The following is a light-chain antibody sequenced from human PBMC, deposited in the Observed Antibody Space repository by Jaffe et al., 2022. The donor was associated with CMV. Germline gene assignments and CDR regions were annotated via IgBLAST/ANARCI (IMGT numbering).Light chain of an antibody. V-gene: IGKV2-30*01. CDR2: KVS. CDR1: HSLVYSDGNTY. J-gene: IGKJ2*01. Sequence: DVVMTQSPLSLPVSLGQPASISCRSSHSLVYSDGNTYLDWYHQRPGQSPRRLIYKVSNRESGVPDRISGTGSGTDFTLKISRVEAEDLGVYYCMQATHWPYTFGQGTKLEIK. CDR3: MQATHWPYT.